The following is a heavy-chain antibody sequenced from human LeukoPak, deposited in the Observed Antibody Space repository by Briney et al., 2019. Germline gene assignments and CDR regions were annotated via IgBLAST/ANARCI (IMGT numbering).Heavy chain of an antibody. D-gene: IGHD6-13*01. V-gene: IGHV3-33*01. CDR1: GFTFSSYG. CDR3: AREPGGAAAFLRDMYYFDY. J-gene: IGHJ4*02. Sequence: PGGSLRLSCAASGFTFSSYGMHWVRQAPGKGLEWVAVIWYDGSNKYYADSVKGRFTISRDNSKNTLYLQMNSLRAEDTAVYYCAREPGGAAAFLRDMYYFDYWGQGTLVTVSS. CDR2: IWYDGSNK.